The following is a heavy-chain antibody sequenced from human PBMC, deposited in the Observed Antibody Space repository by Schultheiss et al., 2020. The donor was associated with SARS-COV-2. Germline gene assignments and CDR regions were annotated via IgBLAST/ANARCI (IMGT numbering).Heavy chain of an antibody. CDR1: GYTFTGYY. J-gene: IGHJ6*02. Sequence: SVKVSCKASGYTFTGYYMHWVRQAPGQGLEWMGGIIPIFGTANYAQKFQGRVTITADESTSTAYMELSSLRSEDTAVYYCARRYSSSSPYGMDVWGQGTTVTVSS. D-gene: IGHD6-6*01. CDR3: ARRYSSSSPYGMDV. V-gene: IGHV1-69*13. CDR2: IIPIFGTA.